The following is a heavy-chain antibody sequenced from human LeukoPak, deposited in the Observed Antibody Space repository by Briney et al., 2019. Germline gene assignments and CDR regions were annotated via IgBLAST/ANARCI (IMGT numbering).Heavy chain of an antibody. V-gene: IGHV4-34*01. J-gene: IGHJ4*02. CDR1: GGSFSGYY. Sequence: PSETLSLTCAVYGGSFSGYYWSWIRQPPGKGLEWIGEINHSGSTNYNPSLKSRVTISVDTSKNQFSLKLSSVTAADTAVYYCARVTVAGTMVYWGQGTLVTVSS. CDR2: INHSGST. CDR3: ARVTVAGTMVY. D-gene: IGHD6-19*01.